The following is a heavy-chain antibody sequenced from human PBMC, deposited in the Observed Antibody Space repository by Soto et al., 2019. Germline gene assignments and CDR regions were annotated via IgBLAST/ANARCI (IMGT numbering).Heavy chain of an antibody. D-gene: IGHD3-22*01. CDR2: ISGGGSTT. CDR1: GFTFNYYY. J-gene: IGHJ4*02. V-gene: IGHV3-11*01. Sequence: PGGSLRLSCAVSGFTFNYYYMSWIRQAPGKGLEWISYISGGGSTTYHADSVRGRFTISRDNAKNSLFLQMNSLRAEDTAVYYCARDGSDSSGLNWGQGTLVTVSS. CDR3: ARDGSDSSGLN.